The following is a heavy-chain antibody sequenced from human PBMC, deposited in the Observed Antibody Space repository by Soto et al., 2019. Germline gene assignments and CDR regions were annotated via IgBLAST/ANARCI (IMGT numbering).Heavy chain of an antibody. V-gene: IGHV3-64D*08. CDR1: GFTFRSYG. J-gene: IGHJ4*02. CDR2: ISSGGTT. D-gene: IGHD6-19*01. CDR3: VKDRSLAVAVVYYFDY. Sequence: LRLSCSASGFTFRSYGMHWVRQAPGKGLQFVSAISSGGTTYYADSVKGRFTISRDNSENTLYLQMNSLRAEDTAVYYCVKDRSLAVAVVYYFDYWGQGTLVTVSS.